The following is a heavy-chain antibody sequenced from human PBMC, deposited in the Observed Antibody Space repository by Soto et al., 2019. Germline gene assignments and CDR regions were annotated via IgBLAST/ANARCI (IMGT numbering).Heavy chain of an antibody. CDR3: GRVSVDIVSTNAYYYYGMDV. V-gene: IGHV1-18*01. CDR2: ISPYNGYT. Sequence: ASVKVSCKTSGYTFTNYGITWVRQAPGQGLEWMGWISPYNGYTNFAQRLQGRVTMTTDTSTSTAYMELGSLRSDDTAVYFCGRVSVDIVSTNAYYYYGMDVWGQGTTVTVSS. D-gene: IGHD5-12*01. CDR1: GYTFTNYG. J-gene: IGHJ6*02.